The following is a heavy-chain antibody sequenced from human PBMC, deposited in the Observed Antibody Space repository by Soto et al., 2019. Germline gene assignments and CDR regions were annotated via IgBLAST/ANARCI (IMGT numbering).Heavy chain of an antibody. J-gene: IGHJ4*02. V-gene: IGHV1-69*02. D-gene: IGHD3-10*01. CDR1: GDTFNSYT. CDR3: ATNYGAGSTHFDY. CDR2: IIPILGMS. Sequence: QVQLVQPRAEVKKPGSPVMVSCTASGDTFNSYTISWVRLVPGQGHEWMGRIIPILGMSNSAQKFQGRVTIMADKSTSTVYMNLSGLTSEDTAVYYCATNYGAGSTHFDYWGQGTLVTVSS.